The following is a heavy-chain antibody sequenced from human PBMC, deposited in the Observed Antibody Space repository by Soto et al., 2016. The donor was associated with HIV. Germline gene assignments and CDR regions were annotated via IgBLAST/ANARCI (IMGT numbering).Heavy chain of an antibody. CDR3: AKMVAYYYGMDV. D-gene: IGHD2-8*01. Sequence: EVQLLESGGNLVQPGGSLRLSCAASGFTLSSYAMSWVRRAPGKGLEWVSVISDNGGTTYYADSVKGRFTISRDNSKRTLYLQMNSLRVEDTAEYYCAKMVAYYYGMDVWGHGTTVTVSS. CDR1: GFTLSSYA. CDR2: ISDNGGTT. V-gene: IGHV3-23*01. J-gene: IGHJ6*02.